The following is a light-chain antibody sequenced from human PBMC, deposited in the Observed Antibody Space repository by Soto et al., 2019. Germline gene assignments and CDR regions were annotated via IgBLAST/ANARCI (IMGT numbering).Light chain of an antibody. CDR2: DAS. V-gene: IGKV1-5*01. J-gene: IGKJ1*01. CDR1: QTISSW. Sequence: IQRTLSPSTLSVSLRDRVAITCRASQTISSWLAWYQQKPGKAPKXLIYDASSLESGVPSRFSGSGSGTEFTLTISSLQPDDFATYYCQQYNTYSTFGQVAKVDVK. CDR3: QQYNTYST.